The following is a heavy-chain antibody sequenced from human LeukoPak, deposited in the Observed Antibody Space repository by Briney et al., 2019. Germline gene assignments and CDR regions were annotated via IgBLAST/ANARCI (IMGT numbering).Heavy chain of an antibody. CDR2: ISASSSHM. V-gene: IGHV3-21*01. CDR3: ARDFYDNDDYGYYFDS. CDR1: GFTFSIYN. D-gene: IGHD4-17*01. Sequence: GGSLRLSCAASGFTFSIYNMNWVRQAPGKGLERVSSISASSSHMYYADSVKGRFTISRENAKNSLYLEMNSLRAEDTAVYYCARDFYDNDDYGYYFDSWGQGTLVTVSS. J-gene: IGHJ4*02.